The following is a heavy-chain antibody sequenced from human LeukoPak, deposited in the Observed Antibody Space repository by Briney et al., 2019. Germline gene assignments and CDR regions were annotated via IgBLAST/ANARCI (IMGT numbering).Heavy chain of an antibody. CDR1: GFTFSRYG. CDR3: ARDRSGFYSVDY. V-gene: IGHV3-30*03. D-gene: IGHD5-12*01. J-gene: IGHJ4*02. Sequence: PGGSLRLSCAASGFTFSRYGLHWVRQAPGKGLEWVALISNDGNSKDYADSVKGRFTLSGDNSKTTLYLQMNSLRAEDTAVYYCARDRSGFYSVDYWGQGTLVTVSS. CDR2: ISNDGNSK.